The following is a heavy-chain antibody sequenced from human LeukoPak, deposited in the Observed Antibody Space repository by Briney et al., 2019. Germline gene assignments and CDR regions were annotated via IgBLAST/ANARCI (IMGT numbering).Heavy chain of an antibody. CDR2: ISAYNGNT. V-gene: IGHV1-18*01. D-gene: IGHD3-22*01. CDR1: GYTFTSYG. CDR3: ARYYYYDSSGYYIRSDLYYMDV. Sequence: GASVKVSCKASGYTFTSYGISWVRQAPGQGLEWMGWISAYNGNTNYAQKLQGRVTMATDTSTSTAYMELRSLRSDDTAVYYCARYYYYDSSGYYIRSDLYYMDVWGKGTTVTVSS. J-gene: IGHJ6*03.